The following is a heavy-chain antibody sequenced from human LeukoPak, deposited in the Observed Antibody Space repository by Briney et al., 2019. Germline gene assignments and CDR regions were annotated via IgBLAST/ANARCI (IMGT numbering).Heavy chain of an antibody. CDR2: INHSGST. CDR3: ARARITGTWFDP. D-gene: IGHD1-20*01. CDR1: GGSFSGYY. V-gene: IGHV4-34*01. Sequence: PSETLSLTCAVYGGSFSGYYWSWIRQPPGKGLEWIGEINHSGSTNYNPSLKSRVTISVDTSKNQFSLKLSSVTAADTAVYYCARARITGTWFDPWGQGTLVTVSS. J-gene: IGHJ5*02.